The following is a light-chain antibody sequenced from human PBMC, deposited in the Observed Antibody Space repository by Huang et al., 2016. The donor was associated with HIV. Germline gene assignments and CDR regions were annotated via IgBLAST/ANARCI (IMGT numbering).Light chain of an antibody. Sequence: EIVMTQSPATLSVSPGERATLSCRASQSVSSTLAWYQQKPGQAPSLLIYGASTRATGIPARFSGSGSGTEFTLTISSLQSEDFAVYYCQQYNKWPRTFGQGTKVEIK. CDR1: QSVSST. CDR2: GAS. CDR3: QQYNKWPRT. J-gene: IGKJ1*01. V-gene: IGKV3-15*01.